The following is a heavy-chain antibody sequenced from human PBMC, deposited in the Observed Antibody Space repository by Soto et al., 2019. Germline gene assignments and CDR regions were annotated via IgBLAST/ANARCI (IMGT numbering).Heavy chain of an antibody. CDR3: AREDIQDIVVVVVAPEGLGY. Sequence: QVQLVQSGAEVKKPGASVKVSCKASGYTFTSYGISWVRQAPGQGLEWMGRISGYNGNSNYAQNLQGRVTMTTDTSTSTASMELRSLRSDDTAVYDCAREDIQDIVVVVVAPEGLGYWGQGTLVTVSS. CDR1: GYTFTSYG. V-gene: IGHV1-18*01. CDR2: ISGYNGNS. J-gene: IGHJ4*02. D-gene: IGHD2-15*01.